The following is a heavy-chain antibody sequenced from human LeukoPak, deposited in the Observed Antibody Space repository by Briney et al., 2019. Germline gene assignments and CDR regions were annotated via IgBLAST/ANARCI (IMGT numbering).Heavy chain of an antibody. Sequence: PSETLSLTCAVYGGSFSSYYWSWIRQPPGKGLEWIGEINHSGSTNYNPSLKSRVTISVDTSKNQFSLKLSSVTAADTAVYYCARVVVAAFDYWGQGTLVTVSS. CDR1: GGSFSSYY. J-gene: IGHJ4*02. V-gene: IGHV4-34*01. D-gene: IGHD2-15*01. CDR2: INHSGST. CDR3: ARVVVAAFDY.